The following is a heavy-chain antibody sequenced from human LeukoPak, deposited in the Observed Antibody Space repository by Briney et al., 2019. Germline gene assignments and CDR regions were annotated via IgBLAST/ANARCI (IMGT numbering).Heavy chain of an antibody. Sequence: GGSLRLSCAASGFTFSSYGMHWVRQAPGKGLEWVAFIRYDGSNKYYADSVRGRFTISRDNSKNTLYLQMNSLRAEDTAVYYCAKDGYDILTGYYFGYWGQGTLVTVSS. D-gene: IGHD3-9*01. J-gene: IGHJ4*02. CDR1: GFTFSSYG. CDR2: IRYDGSNK. V-gene: IGHV3-30*02. CDR3: AKDGYDILTGYYFGY.